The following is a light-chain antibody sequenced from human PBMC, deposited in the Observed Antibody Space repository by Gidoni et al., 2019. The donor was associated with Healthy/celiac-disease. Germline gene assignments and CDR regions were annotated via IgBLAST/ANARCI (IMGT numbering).Light chain of an antibody. CDR1: QSVLYSSNNKNY. CDR2: GAS. CDR3: QQYYSTPQT. Sequence: DIVMTQSPDSLAVSLGERATINCKSSQSVLYSSNNKNYLAWYQQKPGQPPKLLIYGASTRESGVPDRFSGSGSGTDFTLTISSRQAEDVAVYYCQQYYSTPQTFGQGTKVEIK. J-gene: IGKJ1*01. V-gene: IGKV4-1*01.